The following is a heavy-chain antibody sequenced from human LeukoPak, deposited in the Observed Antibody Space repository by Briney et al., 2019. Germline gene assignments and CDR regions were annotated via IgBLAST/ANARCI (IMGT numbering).Heavy chain of an antibody. CDR3: ASNYVLGYFDY. J-gene: IGHJ4*02. Sequence: SGTLSLTCTVSGGSISSSSYYWGWTRQPPGKGLEWIGSIYYSGSTYYNPSLKSRVTISVDTSKNQFSLKLSSVTAAGTAVYYCASNYVLGYFDYWGQGTLVTVSS. CDR2: IYYSGST. CDR1: GGSISSSSYY. V-gene: IGHV4-39*01. D-gene: IGHD3-16*01.